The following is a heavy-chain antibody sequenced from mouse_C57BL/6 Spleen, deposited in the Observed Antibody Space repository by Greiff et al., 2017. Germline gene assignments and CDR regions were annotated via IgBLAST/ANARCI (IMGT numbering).Heavy chain of an antibody. D-gene: IGHD1-1*01. Sequence: EVMLVESGGGLVKPGGSLKLSCAASGFTFSDYGMHWVRQAPEQGLEWVAYISSGSSTIYYADTVKGRFTISRDNAKNTLFLQMTSLRSEDTAMYYCARITTVVDAMDYWGQGTSVTVSS. CDR3: ARITTVVDAMDY. V-gene: IGHV5-17*01. CDR2: ISSGSSTI. J-gene: IGHJ4*01. CDR1: GFTFSDYG.